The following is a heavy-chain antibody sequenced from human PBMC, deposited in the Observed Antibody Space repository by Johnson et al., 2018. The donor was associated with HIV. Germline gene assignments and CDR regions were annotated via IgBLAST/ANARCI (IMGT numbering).Heavy chain of an antibody. CDR3: ARVRTGDSSGYHDAFDI. CDR1: GFTFDDYG. J-gene: IGHJ3*02. Sequence: VQLVESGGGVVRPGGSLRLSCAASGFTFDDYGMSWVRQAPGKGLEWVSGINWNGGSTGYADSVKGRFTISRDNARNSMYLQMNSLRVEDTALYYWARVRTGDSSGYHDAFDIWGQGTMVIVSS. D-gene: IGHD3-22*01. V-gene: IGHV3-20*04. CDR2: INWNGGST.